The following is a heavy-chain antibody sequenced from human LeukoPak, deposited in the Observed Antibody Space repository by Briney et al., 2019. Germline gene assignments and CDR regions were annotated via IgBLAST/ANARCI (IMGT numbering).Heavy chain of an antibody. D-gene: IGHD2-2*01. V-gene: IGHV1-69*13. CDR2: IIPIFGTA. CDR3: ARDRGIVVVPAATNWFDP. Sequence: SVKVSCKAPGGTFSSYAISWVRQAPGQGLEWMGGIIPIFGTANYAQKFQGRVTITADESTSTAYMELSSLRSEDTAVYYCARDRGIVVVPAATNWFDPWGQGTLVTVSS. CDR1: GGTFSSYA. J-gene: IGHJ5*02.